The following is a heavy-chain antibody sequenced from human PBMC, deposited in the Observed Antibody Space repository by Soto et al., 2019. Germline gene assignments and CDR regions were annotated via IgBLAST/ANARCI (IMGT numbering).Heavy chain of an antibody. CDR2: ISYDGSNK. D-gene: IGHD3-9*01. CDR3: AKVSHYDILTGHDAFAI. Sequence: GGSLRLSCAASGFTFSSYAMHWVRQAPGKGLEWVAVISYDGSNKYYADSVKGRFTISRDNSKNTLYLQMNSLRAEDTAVYYCAKVSHYDILTGHDAFAIWGQGTMVTVSS. CDR1: GFTFSSYA. V-gene: IGHV3-30-3*01. J-gene: IGHJ3*02.